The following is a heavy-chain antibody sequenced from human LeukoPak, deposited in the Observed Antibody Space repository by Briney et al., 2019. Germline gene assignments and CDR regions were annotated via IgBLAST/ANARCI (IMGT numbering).Heavy chain of an antibody. CDR3: ARVYCSSTSCSRDAYDI. D-gene: IGHD2-2*01. V-gene: IGHV1-2*02. CDR2: INPNSGGT. Sequence: ASVTLRCKASGYTFTGYYMHWVRQAPGQGLEWMGWINPNSGGTNYAQKIQTRVTMTRDTSISTAYMELSRLRSDDTAVYYCARVYCSSTSCSRDAYDIWGQGTMVTVSS. CDR1: GYTFTGYY. J-gene: IGHJ3*02.